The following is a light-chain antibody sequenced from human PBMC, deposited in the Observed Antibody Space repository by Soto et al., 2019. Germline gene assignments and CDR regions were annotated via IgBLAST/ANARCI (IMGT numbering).Light chain of an antibody. CDR2: GNN. V-gene: IGLV1-44*01. CDR1: SSNIGRNT. CDR3: ATWDDSLNGVI. Sequence: QSVLTQPPSASGTPGQRVTISCSGSSSNIGRNTVNWYQQLPGTAPKLLIYGNNQRPSGVLDRFSGSKSGTSASLAISGLQSEDEADYYCATWDDSLNGVIFGGGTKLTVL. J-gene: IGLJ2*01.